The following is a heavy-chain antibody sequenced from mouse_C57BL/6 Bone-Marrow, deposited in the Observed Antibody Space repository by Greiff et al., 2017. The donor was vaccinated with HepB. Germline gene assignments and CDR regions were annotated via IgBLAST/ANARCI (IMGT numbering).Heavy chain of an antibody. V-gene: IGHV1-69*01. CDR2: IDPSDSYT. CDR3: ARLFGY. Sequence: QVQLQQPGAELVMPGASVKLSCKASGYTFPSYWMHWVKQRPGQGLEWIGEIDPSDSYTNYNQKFKGKSTLTVDKSSSTAYMQLSSLTSEDSAVYYCARLFGYWGQGTTLTVSS. J-gene: IGHJ2*01. CDR1: GYTFPSYW.